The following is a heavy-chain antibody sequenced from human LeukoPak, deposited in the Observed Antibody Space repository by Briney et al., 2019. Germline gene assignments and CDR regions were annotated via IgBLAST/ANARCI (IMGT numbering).Heavy chain of an antibody. D-gene: IGHD1-26*01. CDR3: AKDQNLLQYHKGASYYYMDV. CDR1: GFTFSSYG. V-gene: IGHV3-30*02. J-gene: IGHJ6*03. Sequence: GGSLRLSCAASGFTFSSYGMHWVRQAPGKGLEWVAFIRYDGSDKYYADSVKGRFTISRDNSKNTLYLQMNSLRAEDTAVYYCAKDQNLLQYHKGASYYYMDVWGKGTTVTVSS. CDR2: IRYDGSDK.